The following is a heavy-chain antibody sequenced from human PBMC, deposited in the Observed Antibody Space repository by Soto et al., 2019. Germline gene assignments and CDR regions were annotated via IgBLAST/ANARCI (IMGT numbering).Heavy chain of an antibody. D-gene: IGHD1-26*01. J-gene: IGHJ5*01. CDR3: AADVVMPSVIGRWGDS. V-gene: IGHV1-69*01. CDR1: GGTFDNDI. Sequence: QVQLVQSGAEVKKPGSSVKVACKASGGTFDNDIISWVRQAPGQGLAGMGGIVALLGTTHYEQKFQGRVTIIAEGSTRTAYMEMGRLPSADTAVYYCAADVVMPSVIGRWGDSWGQGTLVTVSS. CDR2: IVALLGTT.